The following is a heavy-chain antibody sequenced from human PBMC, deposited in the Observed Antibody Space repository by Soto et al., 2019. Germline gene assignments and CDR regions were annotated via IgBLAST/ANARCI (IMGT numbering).Heavy chain of an antibody. Sequence: QVQLVESGGGVVQPGDSLRLSCAASGFMFSGYGMHWIRQAPGKGLEWVAVISHDGSEKYYGDSVKGRCTVSRDNSNNSLFLKGEGVKAKDPAGYYCGNLVGGVKAIGAPGNCHDPWGQGTRVTVSS. D-gene: IGHD3-3*01. CDR2: ISHDGSEK. J-gene: IGHJ5*02. CDR3: GNLVGGVKAIGAPGNCHDP. V-gene: IGHV3-30*03. CDR1: GFMFSGYG.